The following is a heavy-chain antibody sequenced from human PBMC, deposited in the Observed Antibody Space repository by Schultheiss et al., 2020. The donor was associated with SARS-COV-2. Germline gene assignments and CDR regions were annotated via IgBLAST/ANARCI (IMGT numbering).Heavy chain of an antibody. CDR3: TSQLWFGELVYGMDV. Sequence: GGSLRLSCAASGFTFSSYSMNWVRQAPGKGLEWVSVIYSGGSTYYADSVKGRFTISRDNSKNTLYLQMNSLKTEDTAVYYCTSQLWFGELVYGMDVWGQGTTVTVSS. J-gene: IGHJ6*02. CDR1: GFTFSSYS. CDR2: IYSGGST. V-gene: IGHV3-53*01. D-gene: IGHD3-10*01.